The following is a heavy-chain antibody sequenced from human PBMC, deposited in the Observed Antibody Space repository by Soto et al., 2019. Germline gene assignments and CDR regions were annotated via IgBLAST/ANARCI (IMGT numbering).Heavy chain of an antibody. Sequence: VESGGGMVKPGGSLRLYCATSGFPFSSYNMNWVRQATGKGLQWVSSISSTSRYIYYADSVKGRFTIPRENANNTLYLQMDSLRTEDTAVYYCARDGLLSFGEVLTVHYIDVWGKGTKVAVSS. V-gene: IGHV3-21*06. CDR1: GFPFSSYN. CDR3: ARDGLLSFGEVLTVHYIDV. J-gene: IGHJ6*03. CDR2: ISSTSRYI. D-gene: IGHD3-10*01.